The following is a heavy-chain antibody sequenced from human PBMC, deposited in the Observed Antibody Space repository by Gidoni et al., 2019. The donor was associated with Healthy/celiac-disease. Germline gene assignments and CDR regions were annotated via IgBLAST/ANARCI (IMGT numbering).Heavy chain of an antibody. CDR1: GFTFSGSA. CDR3: TTDYGDDPYYFDY. J-gene: IGHJ4*02. Sequence: EVQLVESGGGLVQPGGSLKLSCAASGFTFSGSAMPWVRQASGKGLEWVGRIRSKANSYAKAYAASVKGRFTISRDDSKNTAYLQMNSLKTEDTAVYYCTTDYGDDPYYFDYWGQGTLVTVSS. V-gene: IGHV3-73*02. CDR2: IRSKANSYAK. D-gene: IGHD4-17*01.